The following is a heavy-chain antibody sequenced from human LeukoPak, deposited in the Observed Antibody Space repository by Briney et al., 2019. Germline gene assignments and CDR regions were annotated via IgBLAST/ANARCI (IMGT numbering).Heavy chain of an antibody. CDR2: IYSGGST. D-gene: IGHD3-10*01. J-gene: IGHJ4*02. CDR3: ASGLWFGEETDY. CDR1: GFTFSSYS. V-gene: IGHV3-66*01. Sequence: PGGSLRLSCAASGFTFSSYSMNWVRQAPGKGLEWVSVIYSGGSTYYADSVKGRFTISRDNSKNTLYLQMNSLRAEDTAVYYCASGLWFGEETDYWGQGTLVTVSS.